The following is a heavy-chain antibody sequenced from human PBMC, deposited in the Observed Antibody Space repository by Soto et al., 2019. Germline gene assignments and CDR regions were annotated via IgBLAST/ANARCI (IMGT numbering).Heavy chain of an antibody. Sequence: VQLVESGGGLVQPGGSLRLSCAASGFTFSRYGMNWVRQAPGKGLEWVSGVRSDGDTTYNADSVKGRFTVSRDNFRNTVDLQMNNLRVEDTAVYYCAKGKGVGATPDGANCWGQGTLVTVSP. CDR2: VRSDGDTT. CDR1: GFTFSRYG. D-gene: IGHD1-26*01. J-gene: IGHJ4*02. V-gene: IGHV3-23*04. CDR3: AKGKGVGATPDGANC.